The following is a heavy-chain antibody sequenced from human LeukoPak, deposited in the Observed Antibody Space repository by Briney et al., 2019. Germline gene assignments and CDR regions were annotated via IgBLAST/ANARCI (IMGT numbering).Heavy chain of an antibody. Sequence: GGSLRLSCAASGFTFSSYSMNWVRQAPGKGLEWVSSISSSSSYIYYADSVKGRFTISRDNAKNSPYLQMNSLRAEDTAVYYCARAGNDILTGYYNGGDYFDYWGQGTLVTVSS. D-gene: IGHD3-9*01. CDR1: GFTFSSYS. V-gene: IGHV3-21*01. CDR3: ARAGNDILTGYYNGGDYFDY. J-gene: IGHJ4*02. CDR2: ISSSSSYI.